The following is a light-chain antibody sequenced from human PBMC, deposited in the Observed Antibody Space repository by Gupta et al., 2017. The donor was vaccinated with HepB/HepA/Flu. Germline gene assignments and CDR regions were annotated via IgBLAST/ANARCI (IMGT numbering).Light chain of an antibody. CDR2: GRD. CDR3: CSRDRIGNLAV. J-gene: IGLJ2*01. V-gene: IGLV3-19*01. Sequence: SSALTQAPAVSVALGQTVRITCQGDSLRDYYASWYQQRPGQAPILVMYGRDYRPSVIPDRFSGSSSGDTTSLTIAGAHAEDDADYYCCSRDRIGNLAVFGGGTKLTVL. CDR1: SLRDYY.